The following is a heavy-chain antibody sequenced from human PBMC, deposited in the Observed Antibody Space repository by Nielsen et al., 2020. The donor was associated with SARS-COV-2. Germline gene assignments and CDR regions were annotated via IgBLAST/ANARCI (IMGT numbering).Heavy chain of an antibody. CDR2: INHSGST. Sequence: PGKGLEWIGEINHSGSTNYNPSLKSRVTISVDTSKNQFSLKLSSVTAADTAVYYCARVAGSIDYWGQGTRVTVSS. CDR3: ARVAGSIDY. D-gene: IGHD6-13*01. V-gene: IGHV4-34*13. J-gene: IGHJ4*02.